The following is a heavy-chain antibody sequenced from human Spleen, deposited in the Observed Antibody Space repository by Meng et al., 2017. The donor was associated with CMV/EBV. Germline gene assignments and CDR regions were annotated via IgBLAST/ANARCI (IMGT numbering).Heavy chain of an antibody. CDR3: ARLVFNRTPSTYY. J-gene: IGHJ4*02. CDR1: GFTVSNNY. CDR2: FYSGGHT. D-gene: IGHD1-1*01. V-gene: IGHV3-66*02. Sequence: EVQLVESGGDLVHPGGSLRLSCAVSGFTVSNNYMSWVRQAPEKGLEWVSVFYSGGHTVYADSVKGRFTISRDNSKNTVDLQMDSLRPEDTAVYYCARLVFNRTPSTYYWGQGTLVTVSS.